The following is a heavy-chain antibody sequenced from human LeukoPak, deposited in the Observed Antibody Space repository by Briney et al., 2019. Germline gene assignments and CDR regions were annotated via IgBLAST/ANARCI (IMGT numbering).Heavy chain of an antibody. V-gene: IGHV3-66*01. CDR2: LDSAGYT. CDR3: ARDRQQQLVGTSFDI. J-gene: IGHJ3*02. D-gene: IGHD6-13*01. Sequence: PGGSLRLSCAASGFTVSSNYMSWVRQAPGKGLEWVSVLDSAGYTYYADSVKGRFTLSRDNAKNSLFLQMNSLRAEDTAVYYCARDRQQQLVGTSFDIWGQGTRVTVSS. CDR1: GFTVSSNY.